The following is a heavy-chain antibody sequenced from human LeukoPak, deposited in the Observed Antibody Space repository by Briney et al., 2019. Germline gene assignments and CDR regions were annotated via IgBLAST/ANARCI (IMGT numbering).Heavy chain of an antibody. J-gene: IGHJ3*01. CDR2: ISSSSSYI. CDR1: GGSISSYF. Sequence: PSETLSLTCTVSGGSISSYFWSWVRQAPGKGLEWVSSISSSSSYIYYADSVKGRFTISRDNAKNSLYLQMNSLRAEDTAVYYCASLSYGDYSWGQGTMVTVSS. V-gene: IGHV3-21*01. CDR3: ASLSYGDYS. D-gene: IGHD4-17*01.